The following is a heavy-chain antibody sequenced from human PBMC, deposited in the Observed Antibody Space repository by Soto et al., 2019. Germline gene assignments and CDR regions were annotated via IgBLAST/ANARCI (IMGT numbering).Heavy chain of an antibody. CDR2: MNPGSGNT. CDR1: GYTFTSYA. Sequence: SVKVSCKASGYTFTSYAMHWVRQAPGQGLEWMGWMNPGSGNTGYAQKFQGRVTMTRNTSISTAYMELSSLRSEDTAVYYCARERTVAGNDYWGQGTLVTVSS. CDR3: ARERTVAGNDY. V-gene: IGHV1-8*02. J-gene: IGHJ4*02. D-gene: IGHD6-19*01.